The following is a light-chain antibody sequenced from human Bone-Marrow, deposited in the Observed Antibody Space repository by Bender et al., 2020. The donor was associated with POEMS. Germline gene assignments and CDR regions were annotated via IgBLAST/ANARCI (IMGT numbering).Light chain of an antibody. CDR3: SSYAGSPSYVV. Sequence: QSALTQPPSASGSPGQSVTISCTGSSSDVGGYHFVSWYQKFPGKAPKLIIFEVTKRPTGVPDRFPGSKSGNTASLTVSGLQAEDEADYYCSSYAGSPSYVVFGGGTKLTVL. V-gene: IGLV2-8*01. J-gene: IGLJ2*01. CDR2: EVT. CDR1: SSDVGGYHF.